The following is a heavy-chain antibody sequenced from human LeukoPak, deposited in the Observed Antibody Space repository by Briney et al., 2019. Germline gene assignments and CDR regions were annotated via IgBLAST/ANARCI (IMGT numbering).Heavy chain of an antibody. CDR3: ARSGSSNWFDP. CDR1: GYTFISYY. CDR2: INPSGGST. Sequence: ASVKVSCKASGYTFISYYMHWVRQAPGQGLEWMGIINPSGGSTTYAQKFQGRVTMTRDTSTSTVYMELSSLRSEDTAVYYCARSGSSNWFDPWGQGTLVTVSS. D-gene: IGHD1-26*01. J-gene: IGHJ5*02. V-gene: IGHV1-46*01.